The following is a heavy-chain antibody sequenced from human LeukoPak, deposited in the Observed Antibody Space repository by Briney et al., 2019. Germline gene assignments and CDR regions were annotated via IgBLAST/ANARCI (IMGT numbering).Heavy chain of an antibody. J-gene: IGHJ5*02. D-gene: IGHD3-9*01. CDR2: INHSGST. Sequence: SETLSLTCAVYGGSFSGYYWSWIRQPPGKGLEWIGEINHSGSTNYNPSLKSRVTISVDTSKNQFSLKLSSVTAADTAVYYCARGFAATYYDILTGYNLRNWFDPWGQGTLVTVSS. CDR1: GGSFSGYY. V-gene: IGHV4-34*01. CDR3: ARGFAATYYDILTGYNLRNWFDP.